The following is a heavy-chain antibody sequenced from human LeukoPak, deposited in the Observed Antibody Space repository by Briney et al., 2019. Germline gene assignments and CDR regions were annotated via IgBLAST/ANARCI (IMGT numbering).Heavy chain of an antibody. CDR3: AKYLSYYDFWSGYFPNYYYYYGMDV. D-gene: IGHD3-3*01. CDR1: GFTFSSYG. V-gene: IGHV3-30*18. J-gene: IGHJ6*02. Sequence: PGRSLRLSCAASGFTFSSYGMHWVRQAPGKGLEWVAVISYDGSNKYYADSVKGRFTISRDNSKNTLYLQMNSLRAEDTAVYYCAKYLSYYDFWSGYFPNYYYYYGMDVWGQGTTVTVSS. CDR2: ISYDGSNK.